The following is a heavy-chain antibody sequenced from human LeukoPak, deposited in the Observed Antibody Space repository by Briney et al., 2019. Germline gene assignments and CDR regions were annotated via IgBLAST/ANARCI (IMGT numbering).Heavy chain of an antibody. Sequence: GGSLRLSCAASGFTFSSYWMHWVRQAPGKGLGWVSRINSDGSSTSYADSVKGRFTISRDNAKNTLYLQMNSLRAEDTAVYYCASFSGYSYGYVYYYYMDVWGKGTTVTVSS. CDR2: INSDGSST. D-gene: IGHD5-18*01. CDR1: GFTFSSYW. J-gene: IGHJ6*03. V-gene: IGHV3-74*01. CDR3: ASFSGYSYGYVYYYYMDV.